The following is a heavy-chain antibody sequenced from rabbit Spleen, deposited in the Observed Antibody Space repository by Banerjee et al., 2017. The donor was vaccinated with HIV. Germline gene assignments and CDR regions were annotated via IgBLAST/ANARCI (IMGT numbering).Heavy chain of an antibody. Sequence: QEQLEESGGDLVKPEGSLTLTCTASGFSFSSMYWMTWVRQAPGKGLEWIAWINGGDGSTYYASWAKGRFTISKTSTTVTLQMTSLTAADTATYFCTRWSGAKGYDLWGPGTLVTVS. V-gene: IGHV1S45*01. D-gene: IGHD1-1*01. CDR2: INGGDGST. CDR3: TRWSGAKGYDL. CDR1: GFSFSSMYW. J-gene: IGHJ4*01.